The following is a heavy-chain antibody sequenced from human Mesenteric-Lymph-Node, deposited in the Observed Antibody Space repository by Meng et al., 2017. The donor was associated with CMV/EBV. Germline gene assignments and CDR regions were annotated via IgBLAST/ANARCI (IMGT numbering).Heavy chain of an antibody. D-gene: IGHD3-3*01. Sequence: GESLKISCAASGFTFSSYSMNWVRQAPGKGLEWVSYISSSSSTIYYADSVKGRFTISRDNAKNSLYLQMNSLRAEDTAVYYCARGGHYDFWSGLRVDSFDYWGQGTLVTVSS. J-gene: IGHJ4*02. CDR2: ISSSSSTI. V-gene: IGHV3-48*04. CDR3: ARGGHYDFWSGLRVDSFDY. CDR1: GFTFSSYS.